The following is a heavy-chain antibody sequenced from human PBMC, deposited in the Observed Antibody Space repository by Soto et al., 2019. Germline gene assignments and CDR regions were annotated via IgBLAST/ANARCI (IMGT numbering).Heavy chain of an antibody. Sequence: SVKVSCKASGGTFSSYAISWVRQAPGQGLEWMGGIIPIFGTANYAQKFQGRVTITADKSTSTAYMELSSLRSEDTAVYYCARVRGYSYGYEASYCYGMDVWGQGTTVTVSS. J-gene: IGHJ6*02. CDR2: IIPIFGTA. CDR1: GGTFSSYA. D-gene: IGHD5-18*01. CDR3: ARVRGYSYGYEASYCYGMDV. V-gene: IGHV1-69*06.